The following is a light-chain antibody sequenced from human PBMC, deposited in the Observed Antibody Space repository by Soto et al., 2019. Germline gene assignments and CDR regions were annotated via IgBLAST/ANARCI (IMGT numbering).Light chain of an antibody. CDR2: DVS. J-gene: IGLJ1*01. Sequence: QSALTQPASVSGSPGQSITLSCTGTSSDVGGYNYVSWYHQHPGKAPKLMIYDVSDRPSGVSNRFSGSKSGNTASLTISGLQADDEADYYGSSYRSSSGDVFGPGTKLTVL. CDR1: SSDVGGYNY. V-gene: IGLV2-14*01. CDR3: SSYRSSSGDV.